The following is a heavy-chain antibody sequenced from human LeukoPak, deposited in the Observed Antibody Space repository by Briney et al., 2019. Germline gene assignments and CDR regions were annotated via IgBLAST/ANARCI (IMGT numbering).Heavy chain of an antibody. CDR3: AKESPYYDFWSGYTPGPTDY. CDR1: GFTFSSYA. Sequence: GGSLRLSCAASGFTFSSYAMNWVRQAPGKGLEWVSGTGSTGVSTFYADSVKGRFTVSRDNSKNTLSLQMNSLRAEDTAVYYCAKESPYYDFWSGYTPGPTDYWGQGTLVTVSS. J-gene: IGHJ4*02. V-gene: IGHV3-23*01. CDR2: TGSTGVST. D-gene: IGHD3-3*01.